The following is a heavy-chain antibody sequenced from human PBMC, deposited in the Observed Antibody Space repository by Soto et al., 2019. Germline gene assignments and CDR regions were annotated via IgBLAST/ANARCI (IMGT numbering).Heavy chain of an antibody. V-gene: IGHV1-69*01. Sequence: QVQLVQSGAEVKKPGSSVKVSCKASGGTFSSYAISWVRQAPGQGLEWMGGIIPIFGTANYAQKFQGRVTVTADESTSTAYMELSSLSSEETAVYYCARDNGGNSGLSGWFDPWGQGTLGTVSS. CDR3: ARDNGGNSGLSGWFDP. J-gene: IGHJ5*02. D-gene: IGHD2-21*02. CDR2: IIPIFGTA. CDR1: GGTFSSYA.